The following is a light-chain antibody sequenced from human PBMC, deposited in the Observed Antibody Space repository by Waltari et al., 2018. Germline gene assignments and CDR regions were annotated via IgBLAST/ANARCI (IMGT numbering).Light chain of an antibody. CDR2: AAS. V-gene: IGKV1-9*01. CDR3: QQLNSYPIT. CDR1: QGISSN. Sequence: IQLTQSPSSLSASVGDRVTITCRASQGISSNLAWYQQKPGKAPKLLISAASTLQSGVPLRFSGSGSGTDFTLTISSLQPEDFATYYSQQLNSYPITFGQGTRLEIK. J-gene: IGKJ5*01.